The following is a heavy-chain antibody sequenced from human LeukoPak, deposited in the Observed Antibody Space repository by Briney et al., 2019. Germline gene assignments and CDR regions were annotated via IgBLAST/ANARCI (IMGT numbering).Heavy chain of an antibody. Sequence: GASVKVSCKASGYTFTSYAMHWVRQAPGQRLEWMGWINAGNGNTKYSQKFQGRVTTTRDTSASTAYMELSSLRSEDTAVYYCARGRGVAKYYFDYWGQGTLVTVSS. CDR2: INAGNGNT. J-gene: IGHJ4*02. CDR3: ARGRGVAKYYFDY. V-gene: IGHV1-3*01. CDR1: GYTFTSYA. D-gene: IGHD3-10*01.